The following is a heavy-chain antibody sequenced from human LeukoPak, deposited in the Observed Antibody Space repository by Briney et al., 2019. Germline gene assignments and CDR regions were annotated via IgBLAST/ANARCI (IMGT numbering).Heavy chain of an antibody. CDR3: ARATPRHYYYGLDV. CDR1: GFTVSSNY. CDR2: IYSGGST. Sequence: GGSLRLSCAASGFTVSSNYMSWVRQAPGEGMEWVSVIYSGGSTYYADSVKGRFTISRDNSKNTLYLQMNSLRAEDTAVYYCARATPRHYYYGLDVWGQGTTVTVSS. V-gene: IGHV3-66*01. J-gene: IGHJ6*02.